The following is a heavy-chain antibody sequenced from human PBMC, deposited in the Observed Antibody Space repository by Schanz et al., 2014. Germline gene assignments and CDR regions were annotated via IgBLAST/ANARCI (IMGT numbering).Heavy chain of an antibody. J-gene: IGHJ5*02. CDR3: ARLGSPHCATSDCHHDWFGP. CDR1: GGSISTYY. D-gene: IGHD1-26*01. V-gene: IGHV4-59*08. Sequence: QVQLQESGPGVVKPSETLSLTCTVSGGSISTYYWSWIRQSPGKGLEWIGYIYYTGTTNYNPSLKGRSPISEAPPKNQFPRGLSSVTAADTAVYYCARLGSPHCATSDCHHDWFGPWGQGTLVTVSS. CDR2: IYYTGTT.